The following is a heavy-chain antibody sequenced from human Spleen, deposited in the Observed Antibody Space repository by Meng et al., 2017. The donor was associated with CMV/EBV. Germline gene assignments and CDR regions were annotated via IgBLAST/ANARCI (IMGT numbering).Heavy chain of an antibody. J-gene: IGHJ4*02. V-gene: IGHV5-51*01. D-gene: IGHD3-10*01. Sequence: GESLKISCKASGYSFTNSWIGWVRQMPGKGLQWMGVIYPGDADTRYSPSFEGQVTISADKSISTAYLQWSSLKASDTAMYYCARQSGSGSYCYDFWGQGTLVPVSS. CDR3: ARQSGSGSYCYDF. CDR1: GYSFTNSW. CDR2: IYPGDADT.